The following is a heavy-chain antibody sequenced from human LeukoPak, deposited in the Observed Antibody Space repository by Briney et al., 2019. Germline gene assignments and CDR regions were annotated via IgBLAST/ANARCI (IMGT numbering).Heavy chain of an antibody. CDR3: ARVGGYGYGMDV. Sequence: SGGSLRLSCAASGFIVTSYYMNWVRQAPGKGLEWVSVIYSSGNTYYADSVKGRFTISRGSSENTLYLQMDRLGAEDTAVYYCARVGGYGYGMDVWGQGTTVTVSS. D-gene: IGHD4-17*01. CDR1: GFIVTSYY. J-gene: IGHJ6*02. V-gene: IGHV3-53*01. CDR2: IYSSGNT.